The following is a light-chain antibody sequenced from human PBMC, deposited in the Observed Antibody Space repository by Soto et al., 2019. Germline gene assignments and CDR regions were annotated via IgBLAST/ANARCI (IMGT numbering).Light chain of an antibody. J-gene: IGKJ3*01. CDR3: QQTHSLPLS. Sequence: DIQMTQSPSSLSASVGDRVTITCRASQTVNNYLTWYHQKQGKAPKXLISSASSLQSGVPSRFSGSGSGTAVTITISSLQTEDVETYDGQQTHSLPLSFGPGTKVDIK. CDR1: QTVNNY. V-gene: IGKV1-39*01. CDR2: SAS.